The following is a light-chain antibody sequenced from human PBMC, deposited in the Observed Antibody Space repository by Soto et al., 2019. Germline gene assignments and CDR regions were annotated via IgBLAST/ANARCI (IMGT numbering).Light chain of an antibody. V-gene: IGLV1-44*01. J-gene: IGLJ1*01. CDR3: AAWDDSLNAWV. CDR2: NNH. CDR1: SSNIGSKT. Sequence: QPVLTQAPSASGTPGQRVTISCSGSSSNIGSKTVNWYQQLPGMAPKLLIFNNHQRPSGVPDRFSGSKSGTSASLAISGLKSEDEADYYCAAWDDSLNAWVFGTGTKRTVL.